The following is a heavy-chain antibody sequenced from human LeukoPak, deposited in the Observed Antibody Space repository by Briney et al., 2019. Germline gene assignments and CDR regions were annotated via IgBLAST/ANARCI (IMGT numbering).Heavy chain of an antibody. D-gene: IGHD3-16*02. V-gene: IGHV4-59*08. CDR2: IYVTGN. J-gene: IGHJ6*03. Sequence: SETLSLTCTVFGGSIGTYYWSWVRQSPGKGLEWIGYIYVTGNRYNPYLQSRVTISVDTSRNQFFLKMSSVTAADTAVYYCARHIGGGIEDMDVWGKGTKVTVSS. CDR3: ARHIGGGIEDMDV. CDR1: GGSIGTYY.